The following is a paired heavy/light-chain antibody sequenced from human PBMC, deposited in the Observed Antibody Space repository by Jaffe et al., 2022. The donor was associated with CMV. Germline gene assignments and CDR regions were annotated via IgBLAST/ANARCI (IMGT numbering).Light chain of an antibody. J-gene: IGKJ1*01. CDR3: QQYGSSPA. CDR2: GAS. CDR1: QSVSSSY. V-gene: IGKV3-20*01. Sequence: EIVLTQSPGTLSLSPGERATLSCRASQSVSSSYLAWYQQKPGQAPRLLIYGASSRATGIPDRFSGSGSGTDFTLTISRLEPEDFAVYYCQQYGSSPAFGQGTKVEIK.
Heavy chain of an antibody. D-gene: IGHD4-17*01. CDR1: GFTFSSYE. Sequence: EVQLVESGGGLVQPGGSLRLSCAASGFTFSSYEMNWVRQAPGKGLEWVSYISSSGSTIYYADSVKGRFTISRDNAKNSLYLQMNSLRAEDTAVYYCARDTHDWGDYGDYTRPDAFDIWGQGTMVTVSS. V-gene: IGHV3-48*03. CDR3: ARDTHDWGDYGDYTRPDAFDI. J-gene: IGHJ3*02. CDR2: ISSSGSTI.